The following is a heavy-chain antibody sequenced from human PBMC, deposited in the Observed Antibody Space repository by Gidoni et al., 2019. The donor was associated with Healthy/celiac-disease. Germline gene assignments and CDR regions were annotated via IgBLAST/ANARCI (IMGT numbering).Heavy chain of an antibody. CDR3: ARCVGLRSSGYYADY. CDR1: GCSIISSIYY. V-gene: IGHV4-39*01. J-gene: IGHJ4*02. Sequence: QLQLQESGTGLVKPAETTSLTCTFTGCSIISSIYYWGWIRQTPGKGLEWIGSIYYRGSTYYTPSIKSRVTTSVDTSKNQFSMTLSCVTSADTAVYYCARCVGLRSSGYYADYWGQGTLVTVSS. CDR2: IYYRGST. D-gene: IGHD3-22*01.